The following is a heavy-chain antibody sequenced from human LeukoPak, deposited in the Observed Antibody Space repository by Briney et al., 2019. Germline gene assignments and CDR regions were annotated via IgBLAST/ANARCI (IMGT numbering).Heavy chain of an antibody. CDR1: GFTFSSYG. J-gene: IGHJ1*01. D-gene: IGHD4-23*01. CDR2: IWYDGSNK. V-gene: IGHV3-33*06. Sequence: PGGSLRLSCAASGFTFSSYGTHWVRQAPGKGLEWVAVIWYDGSNKYYADSVKGRFTISRDNSKNTLYLQMNSLRAEDTAVYYCAKDDYGGNSGYFQHWGQGTLVTVSS. CDR3: AKDDYGGNSGYFQH.